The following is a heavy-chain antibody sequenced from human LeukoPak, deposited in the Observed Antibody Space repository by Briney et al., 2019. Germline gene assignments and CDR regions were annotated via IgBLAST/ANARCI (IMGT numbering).Heavy chain of an antibody. J-gene: IGHJ4*02. V-gene: IGHV3-23*01. CDR1: RFTFSSYA. Sequence: GGSLRLSCAASRFTFSSYAMSWVRQAPGKGLEWVSAISGSGDSTYYGDSVKGRFTISRDNSKNTLYLQMNSLRAEDTAVYYCAKTRPLDSSSWSHGDYWGQGTLVTVSS. CDR3: AKTRPLDSSSWSHGDY. CDR2: ISGSGDST. D-gene: IGHD6-13*01.